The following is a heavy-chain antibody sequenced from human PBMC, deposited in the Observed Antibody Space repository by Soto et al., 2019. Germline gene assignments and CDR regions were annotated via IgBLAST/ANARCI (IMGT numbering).Heavy chain of an antibody. CDR2: INPNSGGT. CDR3: AREWVHSGYDLNYYYGMDV. J-gene: IGHJ6*02. D-gene: IGHD5-12*01. CDR1: GYTFTGYY. V-gene: IGHV1-2*04. Sequence: ASVKVSCKASGYTFTGYYMHWVRQAPGQGLEWMGWINPNSGGTNYAQKFQGWVTMTRDTSISTAYMELSRLRSDDTAVYYCAREWVHSGYDLNYYYGMDVWGQGTTVTVSS.